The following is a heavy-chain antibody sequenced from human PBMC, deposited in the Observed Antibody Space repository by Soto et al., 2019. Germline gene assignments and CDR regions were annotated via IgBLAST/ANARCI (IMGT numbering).Heavy chain of an antibody. V-gene: IGHV1-18*01. CDR2: ISAYNGNT. CDR3: ARDICSSTSCYAGYYYYGMDV. CDR1: GYTFTSYG. Sequence: GASVKVSCKASGYTFTSYGISWVRQAPGQGLEWKGWISAYNGNTNYSQKFQGRVTITRDTSASTAYMELSSLRSEDTAVYYCARDICSSTSCYAGYYYYGMDVWGQGTTVTVSS. J-gene: IGHJ6*02. D-gene: IGHD2-2*01.